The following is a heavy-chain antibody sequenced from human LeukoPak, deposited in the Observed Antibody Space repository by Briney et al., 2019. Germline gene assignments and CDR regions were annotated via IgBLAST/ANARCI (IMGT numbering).Heavy chain of an antibody. Sequence: GGSLRLSCAASGFTFSSYTMNWVRQAPGKGLEWVAVISYDGSNKYYADSVKGRFTISRDNSKNTLYLQMNSLRAEDTAVYYCARERLRAYNWFDPWGQGTLVTVSS. CDR3: ARERLRAYNWFDP. V-gene: IGHV3-30*04. J-gene: IGHJ5*02. CDR1: GFTFSSYT. D-gene: IGHD4-17*01. CDR2: ISYDGSNK.